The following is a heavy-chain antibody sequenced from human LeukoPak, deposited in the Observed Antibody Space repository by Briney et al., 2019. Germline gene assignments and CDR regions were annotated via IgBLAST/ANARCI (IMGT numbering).Heavy chain of an antibody. J-gene: IGHJ4*02. V-gene: IGHV3-23*01. CDR2: ISGSGDNT. CDR3: ATELRRKASLNY. CDR1: GFTFSSYA. D-gene: IGHD2-15*01. Sequence: GGSLRLSCAASGFTFSSYAMSWVRQAPGKGLEWVSIISGSGDNTKYADSVKGRFTISRDNSENTLYLQMNSLRAEDTAVYYCATELRRKASLNYWGQGTLLTVSS.